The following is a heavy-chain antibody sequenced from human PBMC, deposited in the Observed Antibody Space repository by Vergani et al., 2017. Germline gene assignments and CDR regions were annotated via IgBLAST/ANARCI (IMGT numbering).Heavy chain of an antibody. Sequence: VQLQQWGAGLLKPSETLSLTCAVYGGSFSGYYWSWIRQPPGKGLEWIGEINHSGSTNYNPSLKSRVTISVDTSKNQFSLKLSSVTAADTAVYYCARGRRRSSLYGGLNWFDPWSQGTLVTVSS. CDR1: GGSFSGYY. D-gene: IGHD4-23*01. V-gene: IGHV4-34*01. CDR3: ARGRRRSSLYGGLNWFDP. J-gene: IGHJ5*02. CDR2: INHSGST.